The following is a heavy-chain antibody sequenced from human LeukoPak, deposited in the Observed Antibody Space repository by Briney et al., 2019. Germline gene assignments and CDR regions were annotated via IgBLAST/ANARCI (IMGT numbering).Heavy chain of an antibody. CDR3: ARDTYKYGSSAYYFDY. J-gene: IGHJ4*02. Sequence: PSETLSLTCTVSGGSISSYFWSWIRQPAGKGLEWIGLISTSGSTNYNPSLKSRVTMSVDTSKNQFSLKLSSVTAADTAVYYCARDTYKYGSSAYYFDYWGQGTLVTVSS. D-gene: IGHD3-10*01. V-gene: IGHV4-4*07. CDR1: GGSISSYF. CDR2: ISTSGST.